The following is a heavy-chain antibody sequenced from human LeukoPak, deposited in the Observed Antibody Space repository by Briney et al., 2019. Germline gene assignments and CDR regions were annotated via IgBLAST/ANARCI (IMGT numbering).Heavy chain of an antibody. J-gene: IGHJ6*02. D-gene: IGHD4-17*01. CDR2: ISSSSSYI. V-gene: IGHV3-21*01. CDR1: GFTFSSYR. Sequence: GGSLRLSCAASGFTFSSYRMMWVRQAPGKGREGVSSISSSSSYISYADSVKGRFTIARDNGKNSLYLQMNSLRAEDTAVYYCARGPVQGALVWTTDDYYGMDVWGQGTTVTVSS. CDR3: ARGPVQGALVWTTDDYYGMDV.